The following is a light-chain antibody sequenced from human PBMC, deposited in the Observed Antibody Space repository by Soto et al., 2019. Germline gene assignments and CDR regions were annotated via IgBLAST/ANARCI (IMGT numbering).Light chain of an antibody. V-gene: IGLV2-14*01. Sequence: QSVLTQPASVSGSPGQSITISCTGSSSDVGGYNYVSWYQQHPGKVHQLMIYEVSNRPSGISNRFSGSKSGNTASLSISGLQAEDGADYYCSSFTTSSFYVFGTGTKVTV. CDR2: EVS. CDR1: SSDVGGYNY. J-gene: IGLJ1*01. CDR3: SSFTTSSFYV.